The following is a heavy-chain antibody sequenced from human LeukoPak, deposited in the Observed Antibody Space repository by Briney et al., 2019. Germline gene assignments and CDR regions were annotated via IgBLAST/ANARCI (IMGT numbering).Heavy chain of an antibody. CDR3: ARDRVWFGELPPHYFDY. D-gene: IGHD3-10*01. CDR2: IYTSGST. CDR1: GGSISSYY. J-gene: IGHJ4*02. Sequence: PSETLSLTCTVSGGSISSYYWSWIRQPAGKGLEWIGRIYTSGSTNYNPSLKSRVTMSVDTSKNQFSLKLSSVTAADTAVYYCARDRVWFGELPPHYFDYWGQGTLVTVSS. V-gene: IGHV4-4*07.